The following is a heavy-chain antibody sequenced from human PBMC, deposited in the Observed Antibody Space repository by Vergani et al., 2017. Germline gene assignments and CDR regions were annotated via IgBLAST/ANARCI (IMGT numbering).Heavy chain of an antibody. J-gene: IGHJ6*03. CDR1: GYTFTSYY. Sequence: QVQLVQSGAEVKKPGASVKVSCKASGYTFTSYYMHWVRQAPGQGLEWMGIINPSGGSTSYAQKFQGRVTMTRDTSTSTVYMELSSLRSEDTAVYYCARALYSSSWSYYYYMDVWGKGTTVTVSS. CDR3: ARALYSSSWSYYYYMDV. CDR2: INPSGGST. V-gene: IGHV1-46*01. D-gene: IGHD6-13*01.